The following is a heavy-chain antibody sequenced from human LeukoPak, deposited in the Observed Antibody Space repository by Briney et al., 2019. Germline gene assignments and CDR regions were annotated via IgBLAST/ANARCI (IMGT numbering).Heavy chain of an antibody. D-gene: IGHD6-19*01. CDR2: ISSSSSYI. CDR3: ARDRMGSGWYDY. CDR1: GFTFSSYS. Sequence: TGGSLRLSCAASGFTFSSYSMNWVRQAPGKGLEWVSSISSSSSYIYYADSVKGRFTISRDNAKNSLYLQMNSLRAEDTAVYYCARDRMGSGWYDYWGQGTLVTVSS. V-gene: IGHV3-21*01. J-gene: IGHJ4*02.